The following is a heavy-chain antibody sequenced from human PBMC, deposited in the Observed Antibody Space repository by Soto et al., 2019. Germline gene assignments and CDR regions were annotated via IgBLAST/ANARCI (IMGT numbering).Heavy chain of an antibody. CDR1: GVTVTNNY. V-gene: IGHV3-66*03. CDR3: ARSGSGWLLFDY. D-gene: IGHD6-19*01. J-gene: IGHJ4*02. CDR2: IYSGGWT. Sequence: DVQLVESGGGFIQPGGSLRLSCAASGVTVTNNYMSWVRQPPGKGLEWVSVIYSGGWTYYADSVKGRFTISRDNSKNTVYLQMNSLRAEDTAVYYCARSGSGWLLFDYWGQGTLVTVSS.